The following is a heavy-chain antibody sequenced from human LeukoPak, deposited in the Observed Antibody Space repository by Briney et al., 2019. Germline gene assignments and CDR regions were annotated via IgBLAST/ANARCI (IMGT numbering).Heavy chain of an antibody. V-gene: IGHV3-33*06. J-gene: IGHJ4*02. CDR2: IWYDGSNK. CDR1: GFTFSSYG. CDR3: AKDALAYCGGGCYWGFDY. D-gene: IGHD2-21*02. Sequence: QSGGSLRLSCAASGFTFSSYGMHWVRQAPGKGLEWVAVIWYDGSNKYYADSVKGRFTISRDNSKNTLYLQMNSLRAEDTAVYYCAKDALAYCGGGCYWGFDYWGQGTLVTVSS.